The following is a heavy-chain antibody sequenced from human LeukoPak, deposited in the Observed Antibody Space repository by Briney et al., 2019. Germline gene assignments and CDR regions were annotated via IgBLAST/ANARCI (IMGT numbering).Heavy chain of an antibody. CDR1: GGSISSSSYY. D-gene: IGHD4-17*01. Sequence: SETLSLTCIVSGGSISSSSYYWGWIRQPPGKGLEWIGSIYYSGSTYYNPSLKSRVTISVDTSKNQFSLKLSSVTAADTAVYYCARRYGDYPYYFDYWGQGTLVTVSS. J-gene: IGHJ4*02. V-gene: IGHV4-39*01. CDR2: IYYSGST. CDR3: ARRYGDYPYYFDY.